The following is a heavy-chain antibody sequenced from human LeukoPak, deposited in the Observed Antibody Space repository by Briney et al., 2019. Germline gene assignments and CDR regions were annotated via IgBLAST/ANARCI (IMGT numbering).Heavy chain of an antibody. CDR3: ASRPVITTVIPWAVY. J-gene: IGHJ4*02. CDR1: GYSLTTYW. CDR2: IHPANSDT. D-gene: IGHD4-17*01. Sequence: PGESLKISCKGSGYSLTTYWIGWVRQMLGKGLEWMGIIHPANSDTRYSPSFQGQVTISADRSINTAYLQWSSLKASDTAMYYCASRPVITTVIPWAVYWGQGTQVTVSS. V-gene: IGHV5-51*01.